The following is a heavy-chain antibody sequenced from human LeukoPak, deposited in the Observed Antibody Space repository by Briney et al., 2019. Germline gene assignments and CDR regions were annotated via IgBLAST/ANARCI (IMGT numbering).Heavy chain of an antibody. Sequence: GGSLRLSCTASGFSFSGYWMQWVRQAPGKGLVWVSRINTEGSNTNYAASVKGRFTISRDNAKNTLYLQMNSLRAEDTAIYYCARVDPTASGKHDCWGQGTLVTVSS. D-gene: IGHD6-13*01. V-gene: IGHV3-74*01. CDR1: GFSFSGYW. CDR3: ARVDPTASGKHDC. CDR2: INTEGSNT. J-gene: IGHJ4*02.